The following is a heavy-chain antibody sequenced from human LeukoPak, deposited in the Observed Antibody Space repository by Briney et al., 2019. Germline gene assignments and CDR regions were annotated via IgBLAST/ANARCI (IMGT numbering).Heavy chain of an antibody. Sequence: SVKVSCKASGGTFSCYAISWVRQAPGQGLEWMGGIIPIFGTANYAQKFQGRVTITTDESTSTAYMELSSLRSEDTAVYYCARGRWLQPWGYFDYWGQGTLVTVSS. CDR1: GGTFSCYA. CDR3: ARGRWLQPWGYFDY. CDR2: IIPIFGTA. D-gene: IGHD5-24*01. J-gene: IGHJ4*02. V-gene: IGHV1-69*05.